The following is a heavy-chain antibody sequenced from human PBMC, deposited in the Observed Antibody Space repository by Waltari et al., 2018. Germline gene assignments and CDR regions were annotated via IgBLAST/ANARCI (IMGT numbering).Heavy chain of an antibody. CDR3: VRDRERVALLNWFDP. Sequence: RLQLQESGPGLLKPSETLSLTCTVSWGPITMRNSFWGWSRQPPGKGLEWIGSINHSGNTYYNPSLKNGVTISVDRSKNQFSLKVNSVTAADTAVYYCVRDRERVALLNWFDPWGQGTLVTVSS. CDR1: WGPITMRNSF. CDR2: INHSGNT. J-gene: IGHJ5*02. V-gene: IGHV4-39*06. D-gene: IGHD2-15*01.